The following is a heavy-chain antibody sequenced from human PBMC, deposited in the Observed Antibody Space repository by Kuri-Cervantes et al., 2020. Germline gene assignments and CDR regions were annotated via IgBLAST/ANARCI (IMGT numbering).Heavy chain of an antibody. J-gene: IGHJ3*02. V-gene: IGHV3-21*03. D-gene: IGHD6-13*01. CDR3: ARVSAAGPDAFDI. Sequence: GGSLRLSCAASGFTFSSYWMHWVRQAPGKGLEWVSSISSSSSYIYYADSVKGRFTISRDNAKNSLYLQMNSLRAEDTAVYYCARVSAAGPDAFDIWGQGTMVTVSS. CDR2: ISSSSSYI. CDR1: GFTFSSYW.